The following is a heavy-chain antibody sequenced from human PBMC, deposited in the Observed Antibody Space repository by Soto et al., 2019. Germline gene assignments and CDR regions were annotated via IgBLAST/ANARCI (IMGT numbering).Heavy chain of an antibody. V-gene: IGHV1-2*04. CDR3: AREINYDYIWVSYRYTEGFDY. CDR2: INPNSGGT. D-gene: IGHD3-16*02. Sequence: ASVKVSCKASGYTFTGYYMHWVRQAPGQGLEWMGWINPNSGGTNYAQKFQGWVTMTRDTSISTAYMELSRLRSDDTAVYYCAREINYDYIWVSYRYTEGFDYWGQGTLVTVSS. J-gene: IGHJ4*02. CDR1: GYTFTGYY.